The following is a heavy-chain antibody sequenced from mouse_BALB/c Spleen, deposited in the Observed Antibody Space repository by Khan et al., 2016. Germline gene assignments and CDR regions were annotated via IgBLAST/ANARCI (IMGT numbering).Heavy chain of an antibody. Sequence: EVQLQESGPGLVKPSQSLSLTCTVTGYSIASDYAWNWIRQFPGTKLEWMGYITYSGNTTYNPSLKSRISITRDTSKNQFFLQLSSVTTEDTATYYCARSGFNYASFAYWGQGTLVTVSA. CDR2: ITYSGNT. D-gene: IGHD2-1*01. CDR1: GYSIASDYA. J-gene: IGHJ3*01. CDR3: ARSGFNYASFAY. V-gene: IGHV3-2*02.